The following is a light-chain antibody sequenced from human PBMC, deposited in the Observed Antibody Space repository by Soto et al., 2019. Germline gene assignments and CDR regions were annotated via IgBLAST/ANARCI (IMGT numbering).Light chain of an antibody. CDR1: QGISNY. V-gene: IGKV1-27*01. J-gene: IGKJ4*01. Sequence: DIQMTQSPSSLSASVGDRVTITCRASQGISNYLAWYQQIPGKVPKLLISAASTLQSGVPSRFSGSGSGTDFTLTISSLLPEDVATYYCQKYTNVPGFGGGTKVEIK. CDR3: QKYTNVPG. CDR2: AAS.